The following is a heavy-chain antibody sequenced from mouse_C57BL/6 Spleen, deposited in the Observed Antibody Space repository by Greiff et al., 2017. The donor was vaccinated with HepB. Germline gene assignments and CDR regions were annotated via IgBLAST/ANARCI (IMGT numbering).Heavy chain of an antibody. CDR2: ISDGGSYT. V-gene: IGHV5-4*03. J-gene: IGHJ2*01. CDR3: ARELTGLYYFDY. CDR1: GFTFSSYA. Sequence: EVKLMESGGGLVKPGGSLKLSCAASGFTFSSYAMSWVRQTPEKRLEWVATISDGGSYTYYPDNVKGRFTISRDNAKNNLYLQMSHLKSEDTAMYYCARELTGLYYFDYWGQGTTLTVSS. D-gene: IGHD4-1*01.